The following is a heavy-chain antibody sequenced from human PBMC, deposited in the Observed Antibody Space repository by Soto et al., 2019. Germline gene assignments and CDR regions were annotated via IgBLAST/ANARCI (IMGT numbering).Heavy chain of an antibody. V-gene: IGHV1-2*04. CDR3: ARGGNIVATIDHCYYYMDV. CDR1: GYTFTGYY. Sequence: ASVKVSCKASGYTFTGYYMHWVRQAPGQGLEWMGWINPNSGGTNYAQKFQGWVTMTRDTSISTAYMELSRLRSDDTAVYYCARGGNIVATIDHCYYYMDVWGKGTTVTVSS. D-gene: IGHD5-12*01. CDR2: INPNSGGT. J-gene: IGHJ6*03.